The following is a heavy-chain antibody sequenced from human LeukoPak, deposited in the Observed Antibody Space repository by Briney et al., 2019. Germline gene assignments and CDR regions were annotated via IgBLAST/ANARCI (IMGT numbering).Heavy chain of an antibody. CDR3: AKDWFGELFVDY. V-gene: IGHV3-23*01. J-gene: IGHJ4*02. D-gene: IGHD3-10*01. Sequence: GGSLRLSCAASGFTFSSYAMSWVRQAPGKGLELVSAISGSGGSTYYADSVKGRFTISRDNSKNTLYLQMNSLRAEDTAVYYCAKDWFGELFVDYWGQGTLVTVSS. CDR2: ISGSGGST. CDR1: GFTFSSYA.